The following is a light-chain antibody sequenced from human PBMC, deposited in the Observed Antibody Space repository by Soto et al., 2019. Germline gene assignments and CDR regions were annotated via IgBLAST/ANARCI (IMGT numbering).Light chain of an antibody. Sequence: QSVLTQPASVSGSPGQSITISCTGTSSDVGSYNLVSWYQQHPNKAPKLIIYEVTKRPSGVSNRFSGSKSGNTASLTISGLQAEDEADYYCSSFASNVIFGGGTKLTVL. CDR2: EVT. CDR3: SSFASNVI. CDR1: SSDVGSYNL. J-gene: IGLJ2*01. V-gene: IGLV2-23*02.